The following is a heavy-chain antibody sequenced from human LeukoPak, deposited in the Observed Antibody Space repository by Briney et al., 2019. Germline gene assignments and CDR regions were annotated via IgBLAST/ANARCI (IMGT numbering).Heavy chain of an antibody. V-gene: IGHV1-2*02. CDR2: INPNNGGT. Sequence: ASVKVSFKASGYTFTGYYIYWVRQAPEQGLEWMGWINPNNGGTNYAQKFHGRVTMTRDTSIITAYMEPSRLRSDDTAVYYCARDLRGDYYDRSGAYFDPWGQGTLVIVSS. CDR3: ARDLRGDYYDRSGAYFDP. J-gene: IGHJ4*02. D-gene: IGHD3-22*01. CDR1: GYTFTGYY.